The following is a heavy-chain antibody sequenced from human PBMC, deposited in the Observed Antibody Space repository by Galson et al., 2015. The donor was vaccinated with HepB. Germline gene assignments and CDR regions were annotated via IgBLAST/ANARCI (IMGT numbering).Heavy chain of an antibody. V-gene: IGHV3-74*01. CDR1: GXXXXXXX. CDR3: ARYIAVLDYYDSSGSLDY. Sequence: SLRLSCAASGXXXXXXXXXXXXXXXGKGRVXXXRIXXDGXXXSYADSVXGRFTISRDNAKNTLYLQMNSLRAEDTAVYYCARYIAVLDYYDSSGSLDYWGXGTLVTVSS. D-gene: IGHD3-22*01. J-gene: IGHJ4*01. CDR2: IXXDGXXX.